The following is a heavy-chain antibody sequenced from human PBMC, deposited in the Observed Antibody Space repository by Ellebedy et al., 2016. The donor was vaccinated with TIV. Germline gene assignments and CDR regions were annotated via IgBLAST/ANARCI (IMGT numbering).Heavy chain of an antibody. CDR3: ARDRSNIAATGRGVDY. CDR1: GFTFSSYY. V-gene: IGHV3-74*01. Sequence: GESLKISCAASGFTFSSYYMQWVRQVPGKGLEWVSRIDAGGSSTTYADSVTGRFASARDNAKNTLYLQMKGLRVEYTAVYYCARDRSNIAATGRGVDYWGQGTLVIVSS. D-gene: IGHD6-13*01. J-gene: IGHJ4*02. CDR2: IDAGGSST.